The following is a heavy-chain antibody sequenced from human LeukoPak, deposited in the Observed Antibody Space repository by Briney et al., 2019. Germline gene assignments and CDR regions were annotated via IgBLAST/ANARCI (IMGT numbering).Heavy chain of an antibody. CDR2: ISGSGGST. D-gene: IGHD3-10*02. CDR1: GFTFSSYA. V-gene: IGHV3-23*01. J-gene: IGHJ3*02. CDR3: ARRGLVPAFDI. Sequence: PGGSLRLSCAASGFTFSSYAMSWVRQAPGKGLEWVSAISGSGGSTYYADSVRGRFTIFRDNAKNTLYLQRSSLRVDDTAVYFCARRGLVPAFDIWGQGTVVSVTS.